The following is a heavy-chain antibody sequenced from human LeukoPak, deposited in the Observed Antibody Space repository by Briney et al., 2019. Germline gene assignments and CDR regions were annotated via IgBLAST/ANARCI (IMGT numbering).Heavy chain of an antibody. CDR1: GFTFSDYV. CDR2: ISYDGTNE. Sequence: GRSLRLSCAASGFTFSDYVMHWVRQAPGKGLEWVAFISYDGTNEDHADPVKGRFTISRDNSKNTLYLQMNSLRGEDTAVYYCARGYCSSTSCYHYFDYWGQGALVTVSS. V-gene: IGHV3-30*01. CDR3: ARGYCSSTSCYHYFDY. J-gene: IGHJ4*02. D-gene: IGHD2-2*01.